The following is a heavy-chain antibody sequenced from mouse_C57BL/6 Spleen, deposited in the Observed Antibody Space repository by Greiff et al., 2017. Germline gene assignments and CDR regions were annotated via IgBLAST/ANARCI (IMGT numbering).Heavy chain of an antibody. CDR1: GFSLTSYG. CDR2: IWSGGST. J-gene: IGHJ4*01. V-gene: IGHV2-2*01. CDR3: ASYVFLYAMDD. Sequence: QVQLKQSGPGLVQPSQSLSITCTVSGFSLTSYGVHWVRQSPGKGLEWLGVIWSGGSTDYNAAFISSLSISKDNSKSQVFFKMNSLQADDTAIYYCASYVFLYAMDDWGQGTSVTVSS.